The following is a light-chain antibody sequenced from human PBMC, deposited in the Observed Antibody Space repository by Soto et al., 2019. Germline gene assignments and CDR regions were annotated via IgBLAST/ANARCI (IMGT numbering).Light chain of an antibody. V-gene: IGLV2-14*01. CDR2: EVS. Sequence: QSALTQPASVSGSPGQSITISCTGTSSDVGGYIYVSWYQQHPGKAPKLMIYEVSNRPSGVSNRFSGSKSGNTASLTISGLQAEDEADYYCSSYTSSSTPVFGTGTKLTVL. J-gene: IGLJ1*01. CDR3: SSYTSSSTPV. CDR1: SSDVGGYIY.